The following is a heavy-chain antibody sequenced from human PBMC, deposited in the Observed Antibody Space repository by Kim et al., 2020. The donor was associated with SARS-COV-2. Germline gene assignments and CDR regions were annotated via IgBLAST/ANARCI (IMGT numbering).Heavy chain of an antibody. V-gene: IGHV3-72*01. Sequence: GGSLRLSCAASGFTLSDYYIDWVRQVPGKGLEWVGRTRNKVNSYTTEYAASVKGRFTISRDDSKNSLYLQMNSLKTEDTAVYYCVRGSYSSHWHEDYWGQGTLVTVSS. CDR3: VRGSYSSHWHEDY. J-gene: IGHJ4*02. CDR1: GFTLSDYY. D-gene: IGHD6-19*01. CDR2: TRNKVNSYTT.